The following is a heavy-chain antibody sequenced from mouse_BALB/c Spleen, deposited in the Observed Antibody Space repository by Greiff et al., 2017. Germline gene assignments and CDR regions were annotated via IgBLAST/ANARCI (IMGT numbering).Heavy chain of an antibody. V-gene: IGHV2-6-7*01. Sequence: QVHVKQSGPGLVAPSQSLSITCTVSGFSLTGYGVNWVRQPPGKGLEWLGMIWGDGSTDYNSALKSRLSISKDNSKSQVFLKMNSLQTDDTARYYCARDGHYGSSYFDYWGQGTTLTVSS. D-gene: IGHD1-1*01. CDR1: GFSLTGYG. J-gene: IGHJ2*01. CDR3: ARDGHYGSSYFDY. CDR2: IWGDGST.